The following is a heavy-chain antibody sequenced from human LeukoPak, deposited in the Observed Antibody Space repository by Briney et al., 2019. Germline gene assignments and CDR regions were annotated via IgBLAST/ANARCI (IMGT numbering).Heavy chain of an antibody. J-gene: IGHJ6*02. CDR1: GGTFSSYA. CDR3: ARDWVTAINCYYGMDV. V-gene: IGHV1-69*13. CDR2: IIPIFGTA. D-gene: IGHD2-21*02. Sequence: ASVKVSCKASGGTFSSYAISWVRQAPGQGLEWMGGIIPIFGTANYAQKFQGRVTITADESTSTAYMELSSLRSEDTAVYYCARDWVTAINCYYGMDVWGQGTTVTVSS.